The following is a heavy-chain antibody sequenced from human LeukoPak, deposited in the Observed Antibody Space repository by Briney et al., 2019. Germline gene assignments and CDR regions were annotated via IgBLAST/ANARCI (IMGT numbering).Heavy chain of an antibody. CDR2: INHSGST. CDR3: ARVRGYSYGTANYYYYYGMDV. CDR1: GGSFSGYY. Sequence: PSETLSLTCAVYGGSFSGYYWSWIRQPPGKGLEWIGEINHSGSTNYNPSLKSRDTISVDTSKNQFSLKLSSVTAADTAVYYCARVRGYSYGTANYYYYYGMDVWGQGTTVTVSS. D-gene: IGHD5-18*01. J-gene: IGHJ6*02. V-gene: IGHV4-34*01.